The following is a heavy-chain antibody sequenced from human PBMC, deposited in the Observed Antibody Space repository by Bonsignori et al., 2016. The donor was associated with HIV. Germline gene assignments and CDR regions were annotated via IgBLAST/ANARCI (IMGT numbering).Heavy chain of an antibody. Sequence: WIRQSPSRGLEWLGRTYYRSKWYNDYAVSVKSRIIINPDTSKNQCSLQLNSVTPEDTAVYYCARGSGSSSFYFDYWGQGTLVTVSS. V-gene: IGHV6-1*01. D-gene: IGHD6-6*01. J-gene: IGHJ4*02. CDR3: ARGSGSSSFYFDY. CDR2: TYYRSKWYN.